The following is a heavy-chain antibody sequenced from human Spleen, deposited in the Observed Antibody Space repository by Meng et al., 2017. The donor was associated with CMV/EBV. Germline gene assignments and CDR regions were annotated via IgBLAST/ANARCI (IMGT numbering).Heavy chain of an antibody. CDR2: IQNDGNNK. J-gene: IGHJ4*02. CDR1: GFIFSSYG. V-gene: IGHV3-30*02. CDR3: ARVGRDFGVVIAGTLDC. D-gene: IGHD3-3*01. Sequence: GGSLRLSCAASGFIFSSYGMHWVRQAPGKGLEWVAFIQNDGNNKYYTDSVKGRFTISRDNAKNTLYLQMNSLRAEDTALYYCARVGRDFGVVIAGTLDCWGQGTLVTVSS.